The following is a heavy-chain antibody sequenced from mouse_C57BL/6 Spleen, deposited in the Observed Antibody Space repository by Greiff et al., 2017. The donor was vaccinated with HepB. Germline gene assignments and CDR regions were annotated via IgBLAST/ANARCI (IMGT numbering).Heavy chain of an antibody. CDR2: INPNYGTT. J-gene: IGHJ4*01. V-gene: IGHV1-39*01. CDR3: ARRPEMVTGYAMDY. Sequence: EVKLMESGPELVKPGASVKISCKASGYSFTDYNMNWVKQSNGKSLEWIGVINPNYGTTSYNQKFKGKATLTVDQSSSTAYMQLHSLTSEDSAVYYGARRPEMVTGYAMDYWGQGTSVTVSS. CDR1: GYSFTDYN. D-gene: IGHD2-2*01.